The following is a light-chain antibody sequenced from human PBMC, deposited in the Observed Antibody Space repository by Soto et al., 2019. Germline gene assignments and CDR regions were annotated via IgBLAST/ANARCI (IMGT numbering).Light chain of an antibody. V-gene: IGKV3-20*01. Sequence: EIVLTQSPGTLSLSPGERATLSCRASQSVSSSYLAWYQQKPGQAPRLLIYGASSRATGITDRFSGSGSGTDFTLTISRLEPEDFAVFYCQQYGNSPYTFGQGTNLEIK. CDR3: QQYGNSPYT. J-gene: IGKJ2*01. CDR1: QSVSSSY. CDR2: GAS.